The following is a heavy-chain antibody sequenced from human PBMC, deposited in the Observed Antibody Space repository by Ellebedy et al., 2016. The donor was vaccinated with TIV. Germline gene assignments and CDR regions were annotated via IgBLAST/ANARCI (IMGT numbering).Heavy chain of an antibody. Sequence: GESLKISCKGSGYSFTSYWISWVRQMPGKGLEWMGRIDPSDSYTYYSPSFQGHVTISADKSISTAYLQWSSLKASDTAMYYCARHLDCSSTSCYMAVGDYWGQGTLVTVSS. J-gene: IGHJ4*02. V-gene: IGHV5-10-1*01. CDR2: IDPSDSYT. CDR1: GYSFTSYW. D-gene: IGHD2-2*02. CDR3: ARHLDCSSTSCYMAVGDY.